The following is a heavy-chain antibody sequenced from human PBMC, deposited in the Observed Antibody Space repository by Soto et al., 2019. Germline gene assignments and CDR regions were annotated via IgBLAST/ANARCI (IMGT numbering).Heavy chain of an antibody. CDR1: VYPYSSYS. Sequence: GGSLSLSCAASVYPYSSYSRNGVRPAPGKGLEWVSYISSSSSTIYYADSVKGRFTISRDNAKNSLYLQMNSLRDEDTAVYYCARDRVGSYYVISWFDPWGQGTLVTVSS. V-gene: IGHV3-48*02. J-gene: IGHJ5*02. CDR2: ISSSSSTI. CDR3: ARDRVGSYYVISWFDP. D-gene: IGHD1-26*01.